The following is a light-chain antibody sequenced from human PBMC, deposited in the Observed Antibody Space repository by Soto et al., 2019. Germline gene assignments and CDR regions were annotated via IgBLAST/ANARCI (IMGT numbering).Light chain of an antibody. CDR2: GAS. CDR1: QSVSSSY. J-gene: IGKJ3*01. V-gene: IGKV3-20*01. CDR3: QQYGSSPFT. Sequence: EIVLTQSPGTLSLSPGERATLSCRASQSVSSSYLAWYQQKPGQAPRLLIYGASSRATGIPDRFSGSESGTDFTLTISRLEPEDFEVYYCQQYGSSPFTLGPGTKVDIK.